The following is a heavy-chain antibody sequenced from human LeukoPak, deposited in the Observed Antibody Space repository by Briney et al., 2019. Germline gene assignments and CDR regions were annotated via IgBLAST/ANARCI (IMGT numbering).Heavy chain of an antibody. Sequence: GASVKVSCKASGYTFTDYYVHWVRQAPGQGLEWMGWISPSSGGTNYAQKFQGRVTMTRDTSISTAYMELSSLRSDDTAVYYCASAYSSGWSDFDYWGQGTLVTVSS. CDR3: ASAYSSGWSDFDY. J-gene: IGHJ4*02. D-gene: IGHD6-19*01. CDR2: ISPSSGGT. V-gene: IGHV1-2*02. CDR1: GYTFTDYY.